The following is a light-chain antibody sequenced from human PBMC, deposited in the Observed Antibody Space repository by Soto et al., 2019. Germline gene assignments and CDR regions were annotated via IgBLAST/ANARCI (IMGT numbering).Light chain of an antibody. CDR1: QNINNY. V-gene: IGKV1-33*01. CDR2: DAS. Sequence: MLLSQTRSSLSAHLGDRVTITCQASQNINNYLNWYQQKPGRAPKLLIYDASNLEAGVPSRFRGSGSGTDFTFTISRLQPEDIATYYCQQYENLPTFGQGTRLE. CDR3: QQYENLPT. J-gene: IGKJ5*01.